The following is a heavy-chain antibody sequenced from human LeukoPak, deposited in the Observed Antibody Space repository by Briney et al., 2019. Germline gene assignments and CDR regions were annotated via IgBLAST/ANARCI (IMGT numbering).Heavy chain of an antibody. J-gene: IGHJ1*01. V-gene: IGHV4-59*01. CDR3: ARVGRNDHGGIEYFQH. Sequence: PSETLSLTCTVSDDSITIYYWSWLREPPGEGLEWIGYIYHTGITNYNPSLKSRVTISVDTSKNQFSLKLSSVTAADTAVYYCARVGRNDHGGIEYFQHWGQGTLVTVSS. CDR2: IYHTGIT. CDR1: DDSITIYY. D-gene: IGHD4-23*01.